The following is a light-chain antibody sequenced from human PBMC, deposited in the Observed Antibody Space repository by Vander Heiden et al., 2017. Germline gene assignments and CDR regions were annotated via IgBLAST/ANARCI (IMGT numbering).Light chain of an antibody. J-gene: IGLJ3*02. V-gene: IGLV8-61*01. Sequence: QTAVTQEPSFPVSRGGSVTLTSRFTSGSVSTRYSPCWYQQTPGQAPRTLIYSTNTRSSGVPDRFSGSILRNKAALTITGAQADDESDYYCVLYMGSGIWVFGGGTKLTVL. CDR2: STN. CDR1: SGSVSTRYS. CDR3: VLYMGSGIWV.